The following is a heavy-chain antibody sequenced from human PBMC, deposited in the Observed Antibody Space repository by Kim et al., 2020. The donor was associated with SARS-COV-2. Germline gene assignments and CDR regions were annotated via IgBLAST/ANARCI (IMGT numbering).Heavy chain of an antibody. Sequence: SETLSLTCAVYGGSFSGYYWSWIRQPPGKGLEWIGEINHSGSTNYNPSLKSRVTISVDTSKNQFSLKLSSVTAADTAVYYCARPSAGCSSTSGYAYWGQG. CDR1: GGSFSGYY. D-gene: IGHD2-2*01. CDR2: INHSGST. V-gene: IGHV4-34*01. CDR3: ARPSAGCSSTSGYAY. J-gene: IGHJ4*02.